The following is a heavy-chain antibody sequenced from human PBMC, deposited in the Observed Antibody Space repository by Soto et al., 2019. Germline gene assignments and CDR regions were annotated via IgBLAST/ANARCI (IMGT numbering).Heavy chain of an antibody. D-gene: IGHD6-19*01. CDR2: INHSGST. CDR3: ARLASGWQYYYFDF. V-gene: IGHV4-34*01. CDR1: GGSFSPYF. J-gene: IGHJ2*01. Sequence: QVQLQQWGAGLLKPSETLSLTCAVYGGSFSPYFWSWIRQPPGKGLDWIGEINHSGSTNYNQSLTRRATLSVDTSTNQVSLKLTSVTAADTAVYYCARLASGWQYYYFDFWGRGTPVTVSS.